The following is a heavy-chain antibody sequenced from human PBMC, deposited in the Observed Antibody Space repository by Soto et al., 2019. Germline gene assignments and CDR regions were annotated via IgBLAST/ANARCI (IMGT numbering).Heavy chain of an antibody. V-gene: IGHV3-23*01. Sequence: GGSLRLSCAASGFTFSSYAMSWVRQAPGKGLEWVSAISGSGGSTYYADSVKGRFTISRDNSKNTLYLQMNSLRVEDTAVYYCAKMVYDSISGMDVWGQGTTVTVSS. J-gene: IGHJ6*02. D-gene: IGHD3-22*01. CDR1: GFTFSSYA. CDR2: ISGSGGST. CDR3: AKMVYDSISGMDV.